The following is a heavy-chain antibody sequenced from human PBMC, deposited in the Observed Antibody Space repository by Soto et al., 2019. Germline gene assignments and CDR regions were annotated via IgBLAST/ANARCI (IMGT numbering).Heavy chain of an antibody. D-gene: IGHD3-22*01. CDR3: ARARITYYYDSSGYHHDAFDI. Sequence: SETLSLTCAVSGGSISSSNWWSWVCQPPGKGLEWIGEIYHSGSTNYNPSLKSRVTISVDKSKNQFSLKLSSVTAADTAVYYCARARITYYYDSSGYHHDAFDIWGQGTMVTVSS. CDR2: IYHSGST. J-gene: IGHJ3*02. V-gene: IGHV4-4*02. CDR1: GGSISSSNW.